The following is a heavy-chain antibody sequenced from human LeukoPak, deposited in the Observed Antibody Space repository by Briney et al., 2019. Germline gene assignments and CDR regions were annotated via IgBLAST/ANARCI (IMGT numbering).Heavy chain of an antibody. CDR1: GFTFDDYA. CDR2: ISWNSGHK. Sequence: GGSLRLSCAASGFTFDDYAMHWVRQAPGKGLEWVSGISWNSGHKGYADSVKGRFTISRDNAKNSLYLRMNSLRAEDTALYYCAKDRRPTVSGGYFDLWGRGTLVIVSP. CDR3: AKDRRPTVSGGYFDL. V-gene: IGHV3-9*01. J-gene: IGHJ2*01. D-gene: IGHD3-10*01.